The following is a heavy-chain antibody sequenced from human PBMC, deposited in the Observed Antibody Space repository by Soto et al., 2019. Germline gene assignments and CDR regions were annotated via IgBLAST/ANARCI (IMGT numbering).Heavy chain of an antibody. CDR2: IYYSGST. D-gene: IGHD6-13*01. V-gene: IGHV4-59*01. J-gene: IGHJ4*01. CDR1: GGSISSYY. Sequence: PSETLSLTCTVSGGSISSYYWSWIRQPPGKGLEWIGYIYYSGSTKYNPSLKSRVTISVDTSKNQFSLKLDSVTAADTAVYYCARGPERWYYNSWYVYWGHGTLVTVSS. CDR3: ARGPERWYYNSWYVY.